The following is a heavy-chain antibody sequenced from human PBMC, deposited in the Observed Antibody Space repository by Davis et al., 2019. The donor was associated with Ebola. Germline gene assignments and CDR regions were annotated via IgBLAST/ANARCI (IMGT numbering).Heavy chain of an antibody. V-gene: IGHV3-66*01. J-gene: IGHJ2*01. D-gene: IGHD2-21*02. CDR2: IYSGGST. Sequence: GGSLRLSCAASGFTVSSNYMSWVRQAPGKGLERVSVIYSGGSTYYADSVKGRFTISRDNSKNTLYLQMNSLRAEDTAVYYCARDSEVTAIGLYWYFDLWGRGTLVTVSS. CDR3: ARDSEVTAIGLYWYFDL. CDR1: GFTVSSNY.